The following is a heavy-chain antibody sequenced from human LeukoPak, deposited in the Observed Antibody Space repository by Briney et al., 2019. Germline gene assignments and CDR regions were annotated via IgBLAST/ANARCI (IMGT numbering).Heavy chain of an antibody. CDR1: GLPLSRYS. CDR3: ARVWEAVAAEYYMDV. D-gene: IGHD6-19*01. V-gene: IGHV3-21*01. Sequence: GGSLRLSRGASGLPLSRYSMNWVRQAPGKALEWVSSISINSNYKYYPDSLKGRFTISRDNAKNSLYLQMNSLRAEDTAVYYCARVWEAVAAEYYMDVWGKGTTVTVSS. J-gene: IGHJ6*03. CDR2: ISINSNYK.